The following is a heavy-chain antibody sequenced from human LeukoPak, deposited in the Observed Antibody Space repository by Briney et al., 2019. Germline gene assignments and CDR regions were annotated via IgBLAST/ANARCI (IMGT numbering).Heavy chain of an antibody. CDR1: GGSLSGYY. J-gene: IGHJ4*02. V-gene: IGHV4-34*01. CDR3: ARGLRAYSYGQIPY. CDR2: INHSGST. D-gene: IGHD5-18*01. Sequence: PSETLSLTCAVYGGSLSGYYWSWIRQPPGKGLEWIGEINHSGSTNYNPSLKSRVTISVDTSKNQFFLKLSSVTAADTAVYYCARGLRAYSYGQIPYWGQGTLVTVSS.